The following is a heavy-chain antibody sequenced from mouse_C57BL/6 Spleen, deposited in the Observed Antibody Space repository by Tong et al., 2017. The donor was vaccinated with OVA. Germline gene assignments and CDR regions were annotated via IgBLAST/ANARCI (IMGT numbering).Heavy chain of an antibody. CDR2: INPYNGDT. D-gene: IGHD2-10*02. CDR3: ARSYEDYAMDY. V-gene: IGHV1-20*01. J-gene: IGHJ4*01. CDR1: GYSFTGYF. Sequence: EVQLQESGPELVKPGDSVKISCKASGYSFTGYFMNWVMQSHGKSLEWIGRINPYNGDTFYNQKFKGKATLTVDKSSSTAHMELRSLTSEDSAVYYCARSYEDYAMDYWGQGTSVTVSS.